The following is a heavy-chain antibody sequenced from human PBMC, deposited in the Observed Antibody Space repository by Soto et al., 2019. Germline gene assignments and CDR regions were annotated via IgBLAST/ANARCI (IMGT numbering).Heavy chain of an antibody. CDR1: GFRFSTYS. D-gene: IGHD7-27*01. J-gene: IGHJ4*02. V-gene: IGHV3-48*02. CDR2: VSSTFDI. Sequence: EVQLVESGGGLVQPGGSLRLSCAASGFRFSTYSMKWVRQAPGKGLEWLSYVSSTFDIYYADSVKGRFTISRDNARNSLYLQINSLSDEDTALYYCARDRNWAFDHWGQGILVSVSS. CDR3: ARDRNWAFDH.